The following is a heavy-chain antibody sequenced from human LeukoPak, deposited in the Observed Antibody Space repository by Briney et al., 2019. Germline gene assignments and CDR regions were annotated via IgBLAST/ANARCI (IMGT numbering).Heavy chain of an antibody. Sequence: ASVKVSCKVSGYTLTELSMHWVRQAPGKGLEWMGGFDPEDGETIYAQKFQGRVTMTEDTSTDTAYMELSSLRSEDTAVYYCATEGITMVRGVIIIDLDFQHWGQGTLVTVSS. V-gene: IGHV1-24*01. CDR3: ATEGITMVRGVIIIDLDFQH. D-gene: IGHD3-10*01. CDR1: GYTLTELS. J-gene: IGHJ1*01. CDR2: FDPEDGET.